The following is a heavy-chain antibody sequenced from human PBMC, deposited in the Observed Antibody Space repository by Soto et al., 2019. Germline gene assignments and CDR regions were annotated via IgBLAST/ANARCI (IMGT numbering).Heavy chain of an antibody. CDR2: ISAYNGNT. CDR3: ATADWQLLSDAFDI. D-gene: IGHD2-15*01. CDR1: GYTFTSYG. Sequence: ASVKVSCKASGYTFTSYGISWVRQAPGQGLEWMGWISAYNGNTNYAQKLQGRVTMTTDTSTSTAYMELSSLRSEDTAVYYCATADWQLLSDAFDIWGQGTMVTVS. V-gene: IGHV1-18*01. J-gene: IGHJ3*02.